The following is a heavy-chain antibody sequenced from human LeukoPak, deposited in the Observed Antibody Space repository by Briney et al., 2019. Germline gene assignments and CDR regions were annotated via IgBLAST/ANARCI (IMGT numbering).Heavy chain of an antibody. Sequence: SETLSLTCTVSGDSINTKSYYWRWIRPPPGKGLEWIGSIYYSGNTYYNPSLKSRVTLSIDTSKNQFSLRLSSVTAADTAVYYCARHSYGTFDYWGQGTLVTVSS. V-gene: IGHV4-39*01. D-gene: IGHD5-18*01. CDR2: IYYSGNT. CDR3: ARHSYGTFDY. CDR1: GDSINTKSYY. J-gene: IGHJ4*02.